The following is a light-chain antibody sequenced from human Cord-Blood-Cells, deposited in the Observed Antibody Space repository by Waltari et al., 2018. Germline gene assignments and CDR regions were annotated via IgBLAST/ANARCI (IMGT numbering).Light chain of an antibody. J-gene: IGLJ3*02. CDR2: DVS. CDR3: SSYTSSSTRV. V-gene: IGLV2-14*01. CDR1: SSDVGGYNY. Sequence: QSALTQPASVSGSPGQSITISCTGTSSDVGGYNYVSWYQQHPGKAPKLMIYDVSKRPSGVSNRFSGTKSGNAASLNISGLHAEDEADYYCSSYTSSSTRVFGGGTKLTVL.